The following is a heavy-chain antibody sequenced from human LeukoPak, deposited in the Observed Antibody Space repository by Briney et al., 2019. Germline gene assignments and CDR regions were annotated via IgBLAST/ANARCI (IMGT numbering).Heavy chain of an antibody. CDR1: GYTFTGYY. V-gene: IGHV1-2*02. CDR2: INPNSGGT. CDR3: ARKYGPNCFDP. J-gene: IGHJ5*02. Sequence: ASVRVSCEASGYTFTGYYMHWVRQAPGKGLEWMGWINPNSGGTNYAQTFQGRVTITRDKSMSTAYMELSRLRSDDTAVYYCARKYGPNCFDPCGQGTLVTVSS. D-gene: IGHD2/OR15-2a*01.